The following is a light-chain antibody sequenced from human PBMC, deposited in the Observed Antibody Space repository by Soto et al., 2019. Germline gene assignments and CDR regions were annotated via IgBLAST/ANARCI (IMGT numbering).Light chain of an antibody. V-gene: IGLV1-51*01. CDR1: SSNIENNF. CDR2: DNN. Sequence: QSVLTQPPSVSAAPGQRVTISCSGSSSNIENNFVSWYQQLPGTAPKVLIYDNNKRPSGTPDRFSGSKSGTSATLGITGLQPGDEADYYCGAWDNSLSAGVFGGGTKLTVL. CDR3: GAWDNSLSAGV. J-gene: IGLJ2*01.